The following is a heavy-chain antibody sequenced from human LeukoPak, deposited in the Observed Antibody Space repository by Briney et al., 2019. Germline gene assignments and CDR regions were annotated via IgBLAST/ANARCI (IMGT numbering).Heavy chain of an antibody. Sequence: ASVKVSCKASGYTFTSYGISWLRQAPGQGLEWMGWISAYNGNTNYAQKLQGRVTMTTDTSTSTAYMELRSLRSDDTAVYYCASVSYCSGGSCYSWAFDIWGQGTMVTVSS. V-gene: IGHV1-18*01. CDR2: ISAYNGNT. J-gene: IGHJ3*02. CDR1: GYTFTSYG. D-gene: IGHD2-15*01. CDR3: ASVSYCSGGSCYSWAFDI.